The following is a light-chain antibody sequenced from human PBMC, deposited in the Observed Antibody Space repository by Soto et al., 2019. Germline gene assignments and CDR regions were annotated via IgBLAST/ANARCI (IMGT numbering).Light chain of an antibody. Sequence: EILLTQSPATLSSFPGDRVTLSCRASQYINTRLAWYRHRPGQAPRLLIYQTSLRAAGIPARFSASGSGTDFTLTISDVQPEDFALYYCHQRQSWPRTFGQGTKLDIK. V-gene: IGKV3-11*01. CDR2: QTS. CDR3: HQRQSWPRT. J-gene: IGKJ1*01. CDR1: QYINTR.